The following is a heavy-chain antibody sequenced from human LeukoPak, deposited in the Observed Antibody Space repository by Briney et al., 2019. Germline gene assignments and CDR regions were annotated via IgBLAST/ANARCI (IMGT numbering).Heavy chain of an antibody. CDR3: AKGSTGWYLDY. V-gene: IGHV3-30*18. CDR1: GFTFSSYG. D-gene: IGHD6-19*01. CDR2: ISYDGGNK. J-gene: IGHJ4*02. Sequence: GRSLRLSCAASGFTFSSYGMHWVRQAPGKGLEWVAVISYDGGNKYYADSVKGRFTISRDNSRNTLYLQMNSLRGEDTAVYYCAKGSTGWYLDYWGQGTLVTVSS.